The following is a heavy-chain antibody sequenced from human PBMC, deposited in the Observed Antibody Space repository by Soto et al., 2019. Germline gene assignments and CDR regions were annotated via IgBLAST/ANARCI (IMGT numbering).Heavy chain of an antibody. V-gene: IGHV4-59*01. CDR1: GGSISSYY. CDR2: IYYSGST. CDR3: ARAGNRVRGVIITPPHYYGMDV. J-gene: IGHJ6*02. Sequence: PSETLSLTCTVSGGSISSYYWSWIRQPPGKGLEWIGYIYYSGSTNYNPSLKSRVTISVDTSKNQFSLKLSSVTAADTAVYYCARAGNRVRGVIITPPHYYGMDVWGQGTTVTVSS. D-gene: IGHD3-10*01.